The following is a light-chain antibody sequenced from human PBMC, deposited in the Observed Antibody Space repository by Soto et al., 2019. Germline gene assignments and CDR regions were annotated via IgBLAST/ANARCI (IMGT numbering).Light chain of an antibody. Sequence: EIVLTQSPGTLSLSPGERATLSCRASQSVSSSYLAWYQQKPGQAPRLLIYGASSRATVIPDRFSGSGSGTDFTLTISRLEPEAFAVYYCQQYGSSPGTFGQGTKVDIK. CDR2: GAS. CDR3: QQYGSSPGT. V-gene: IGKV3-20*01. J-gene: IGKJ1*01. CDR1: QSVSSSY.